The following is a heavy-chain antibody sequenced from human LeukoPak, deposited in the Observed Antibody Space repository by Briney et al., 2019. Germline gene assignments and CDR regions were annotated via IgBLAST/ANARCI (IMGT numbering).Heavy chain of an antibody. CDR2: INAYNGNT. CDR1: GYTFTTYH. D-gene: IGHD3-10*01. Sequence: GASVKVSCKASGYTFTTYHINWVRQAPGQGLEWMGRINAYNGNTNYEQKLQGRVIMTTDTSTSTVYMELRSLRSDGTAVYYCARGGRGNFDYWGQGTLVTVSS. J-gene: IGHJ4*02. V-gene: IGHV1-18*01. CDR3: ARGGRGNFDY.